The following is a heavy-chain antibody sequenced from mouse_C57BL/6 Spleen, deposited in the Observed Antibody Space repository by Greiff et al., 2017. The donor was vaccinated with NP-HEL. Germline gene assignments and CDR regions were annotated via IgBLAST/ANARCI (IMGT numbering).Heavy chain of an antibody. D-gene: IGHD2-4*01. J-gene: IGHJ3*01. CDR2: INPSTGGT. Sequence: VQLKESGPELVKPGASVKISCKASGYSFTGYYMNWVKQSPEKSLEWIGEINPSTGGTTYNQKFKAKATLTVDKSSSTAYMQLKSLTSEDSAVYYCARYDYEFAYWGQGTLVTVSA. CDR3: ARYDYEFAY. CDR1: GYSFTGYY. V-gene: IGHV1-42*01.